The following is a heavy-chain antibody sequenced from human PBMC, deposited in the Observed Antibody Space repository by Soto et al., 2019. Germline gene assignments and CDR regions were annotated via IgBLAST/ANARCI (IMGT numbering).Heavy chain of an antibody. CDR3: AKSGPYYDSHQGDY. J-gene: IGHJ4*02. CDR2: INPNSGGT. Sequence: ASVKVSCKASGYTFTGYYMHWVRQAPGQGLEWMGWINPNSGGTNYAQKFQGRVTMTRDTSISTAYMELGRLRSDDTAVYYCAKSGPYYDSHQGDYWGQGTLVTVSS. V-gene: IGHV1-2*02. D-gene: IGHD3-22*01. CDR1: GYTFTGYY.